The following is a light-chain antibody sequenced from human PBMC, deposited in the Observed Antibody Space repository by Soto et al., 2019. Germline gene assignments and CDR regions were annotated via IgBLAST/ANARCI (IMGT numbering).Light chain of an antibody. CDR3: QQYGGSPWT. Sequence: EIVLTHSPGTLSLSPWEIATLSCRASQSVSSSYLAWYQQKPGQAPRLLIYGASNRATGIPDRFSGSGSGTDFTLTISRLEPEDFAVFYCQQYGGSPWTFGQGTKVDIK. J-gene: IGKJ1*01. CDR1: QSVSSSY. V-gene: IGKV3-20*01. CDR2: GAS.